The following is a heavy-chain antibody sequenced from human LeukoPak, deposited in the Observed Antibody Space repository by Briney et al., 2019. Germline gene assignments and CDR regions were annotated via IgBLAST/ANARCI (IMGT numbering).Heavy chain of an antibody. CDR3: AKEEPPIAA. Sequence: EGSLRLSCAASGFTFSSYGMHWVRQAPGKGLEWVAFIRYDGSNKYYADSVKGRFTISSDNSKNTLYLQMNSLRAEDTAVYYCAKEEPPIAAWGQGTLSPSPQ. CDR1: GFTFSSYG. V-gene: IGHV3-30*02. CDR2: IRYDGSNK. J-gene: IGHJ5*02. D-gene: IGHD6-13*01.